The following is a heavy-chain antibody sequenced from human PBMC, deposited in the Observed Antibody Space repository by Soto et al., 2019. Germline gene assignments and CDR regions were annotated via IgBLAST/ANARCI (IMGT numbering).Heavy chain of an antibody. CDR3: ASPEVIAAQLPNAYYYGMDV. D-gene: IGHD6-6*01. V-gene: IGHV1-69*12. J-gene: IGHJ6*02. CDR1: GGTFSSYA. Sequence: QVQLVQSGAEVKKPGSSVKVSCKASGGTFSSYAISWVRQAPGQGLEWMGGIIPIFGTANYAQKFQGRVTITADESTSTAYMELSSLRSEDTAVYYCASPEVIAAQLPNAYYYGMDVWGQGTTVTVSS. CDR2: IIPIFGTA.